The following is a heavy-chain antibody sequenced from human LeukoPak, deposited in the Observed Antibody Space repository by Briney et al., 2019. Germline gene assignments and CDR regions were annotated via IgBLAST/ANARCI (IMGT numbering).Heavy chain of an antibody. CDR3: AKDGSRGDYSTDWFDP. V-gene: IGHV3-23*01. CDR2: ISGSGGST. J-gene: IGHJ5*02. D-gene: IGHD4-11*01. Sequence: TGGSLRLSCAASGFTFSSYAMSWVRQAPGKGLEWVSAISGSGGSTYYAGSVKGRFTISRDNSKNTLYLQMNSLRAEDTAVYYCAKDGSRGDYSTDWFDPWGQGTLVTVSS. CDR1: GFTFSSYA.